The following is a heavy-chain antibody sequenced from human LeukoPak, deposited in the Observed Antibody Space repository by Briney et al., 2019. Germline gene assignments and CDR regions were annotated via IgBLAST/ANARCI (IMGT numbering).Heavy chain of an antibody. V-gene: IGHV5-51*01. CDR1: GYSFTSYW. CDR3: ARQTSAASDY. CDR2: IYPGDSDT. J-gene: IGHJ4*02. Sequence: RGESLKISCKGSGYSFTSYWIGWVRQLPGKGLEWMGIIYPGDSDTRYSPSFQGQVTLSVDKSISTAYLQWTSMKASDTAIYYCARQTSAASDYWGQGTLVSVSS. D-gene: IGHD6-25*01.